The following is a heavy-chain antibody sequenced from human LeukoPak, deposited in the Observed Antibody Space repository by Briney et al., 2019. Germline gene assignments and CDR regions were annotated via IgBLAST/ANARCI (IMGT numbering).Heavy chain of an antibody. J-gene: IGHJ5*02. Sequence: SVKVSFKASGGTFSSYAISWVRQAPGQGLEWMGGIIPIFGTANYAQKFQGRVTITADESTSTAYMELSSLRSEDTAVYYCARVAAVAGNSWFDPWGQGTLVTVSS. D-gene: IGHD6-19*01. V-gene: IGHV1-69*13. CDR1: GGTFSSYA. CDR3: ARVAAVAGNSWFDP. CDR2: IIPIFGTA.